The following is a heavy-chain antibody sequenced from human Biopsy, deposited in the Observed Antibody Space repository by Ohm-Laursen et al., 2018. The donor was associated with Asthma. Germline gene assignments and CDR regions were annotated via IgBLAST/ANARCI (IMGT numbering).Heavy chain of an antibody. CDR1: GGTFNTYV. CDR3: ARKAGSCISRTCYSLDF. Sequence: SSVKVPCKSLGGTFNTYVIGWVRQAPGQGLEWMGGINSVFGTTTYPQKFQDRVTITADDSTSTVYMELSSLRSEDTAVYYCARKAGSCISRTCYSLDFWGQGTLVTASS. J-gene: IGHJ4*02. CDR2: INSVFGTT. D-gene: IGHD2-2*01. V-gene: IGHV1-69*01.